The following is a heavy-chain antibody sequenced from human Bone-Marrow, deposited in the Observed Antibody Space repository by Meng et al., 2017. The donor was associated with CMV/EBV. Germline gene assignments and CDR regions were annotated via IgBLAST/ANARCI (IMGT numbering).Heavy chain of an antibody. D-gene: IGHD2-2*01. J-gene: IGHJ6*02. CDR3: ARLSNCSSTSCHYYYYYYGMDV. CDR2: IYPGDSDT. CDR1: GYSFTSYW. Sequence: KVSCKGSGYSFTSYWIGRVRQMPGKGLEWMGIIYPGDSDTRYSPSFQGQVTISADKSISTAYLQWSSLKASDTAMYYCARLSNCSSTSCHYYYYYYGMDVWGQGTTVTVSS. V-gene: IGHV5-51*01.